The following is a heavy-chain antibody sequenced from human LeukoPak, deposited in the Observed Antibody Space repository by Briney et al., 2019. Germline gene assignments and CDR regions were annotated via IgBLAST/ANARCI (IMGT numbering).Heavy chain of an antibody. V-gene: IGHV4-59*01. Sequence: SETLSLTCTVSGGSISSYYWNWIRQPPWKGLEWIGYIYYSGSTNYNPSLKSRVTISVDTSKDQFSLKLSSVTAADTAVYYCAREGDYELSIDYWGQGTLVTVSS. CDR2: IYYSGST. J-gene: IGHJ4*02. D-gene: IGHD3-22*01. CDR1: GGSISSYY. CDR3: AREGDYELSIDY.